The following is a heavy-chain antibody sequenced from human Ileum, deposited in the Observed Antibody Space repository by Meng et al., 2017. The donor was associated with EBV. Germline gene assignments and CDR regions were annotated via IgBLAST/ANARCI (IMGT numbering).Heavy chain of an antibody. Sequence: QRQGSGPGLLKPSPPLSLLFTVSGGSVSIGNNYWIWIRQPPGKGLEWIGYIYYSGRTYYNPSLESRVTMSVDTSKNQFSLNLNSVTAADTAVYYCARVNGDCFSTTCYKGWFDPWGQGTLVTVSS. CDR1: GGSVSIGNNY. D-gene: IGHD2-2*02. CDR3: ARVNGDCFSTTCYKGWFDP. CDR2: IYYSGRT. J-gene: IGHJ5*02. V-gene: IGHV4-30-4*01.